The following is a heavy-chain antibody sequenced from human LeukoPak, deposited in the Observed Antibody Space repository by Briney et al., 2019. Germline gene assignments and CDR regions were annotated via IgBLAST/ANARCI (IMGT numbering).Heavy chain of an antibody. Sequence: GGSLRLSCAASGFTFSSYSMNWVRQAPGKGLEWVSSISSSSSFIYYADSVKGRFTISRDNAKNSLYLQMNSLRAEDTAVYYCARFRRSSWYPYSYYFDYWGQGTLVTVSS. D-gene: IGHD6-13*01. CDR1: GFTFSSYS. V-gene: IGHV3-21*06. CDR2: ISSSSSFI. J-gene: IGHJ4*02. CDR3: ARFRRSSWYPYSYYFDY.